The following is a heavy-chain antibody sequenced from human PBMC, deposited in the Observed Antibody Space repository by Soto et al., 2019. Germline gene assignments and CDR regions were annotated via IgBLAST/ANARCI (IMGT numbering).Heavy chain of an antibody. J-gene: IGHJ3*02. CDR2: IYYSGST. Sequence: PSETLSLTCTVSGGSISSSSYYWGWIRHPPGKGLEWIGSIYYSGSTYYNPSLKSRVTISVDTSKNQFSLKLSSVTAADTAVYYCARPRVYGSGPLSAFDIWGQGTMVTVSS. CDR1: GGSISSSSYY. D-gene: IGHD2-15*01. CDR3: ARPRVYGSGPLSAFDI. V-gene: IGHV4-39*01.